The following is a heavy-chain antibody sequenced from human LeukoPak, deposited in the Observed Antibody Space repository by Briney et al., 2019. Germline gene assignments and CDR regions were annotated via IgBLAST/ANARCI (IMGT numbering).Heavy chain of an antibody. V-gene: IGHV1-69*13. CDR1: GGTFSSYA. D-gene: IGHD1-26*01. J-gene: IGHJ4*02. Sequence: ASVKVSCKASGGTFSSYAISWVRQAPGQGLEWMGGIIPIFGTANYAQKFQGRVTITADESTGTAYVELSSLRSEGTAVYYCARSREGSWGPDYNFDYWGQGTLVTVSS. CDR2: IIPIFGTA. CDR3: ARSREGSWGPDYNFDY.